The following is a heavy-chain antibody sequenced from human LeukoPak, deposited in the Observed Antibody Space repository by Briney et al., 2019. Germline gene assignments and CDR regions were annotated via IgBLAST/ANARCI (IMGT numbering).Heavy chain of an antibody. CDR3: ARVLVYVYGMDV. CDR2: IIPIFGIA. CDR1: GGTFSSYA. J-gene: IGHJ6*02. Sequence: SVKVSRKASGGTFSSYAISWVRQAPGQGLEWMGGIIPIFGIANYAQKFQGRVTITADESTSTAYMELSSLRSEDTAVYYCARVLVYVYGMDVWGQGTTVTVSS. D-gene: IGHD2-8*01. V-gene: IGHV1-69*13.